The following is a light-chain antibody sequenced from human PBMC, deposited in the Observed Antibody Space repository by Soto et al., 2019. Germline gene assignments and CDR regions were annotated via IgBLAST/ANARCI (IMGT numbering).Light chain of an antibody. CDR2: DVS. J-gene: IGLJ2*01. CDR1: SSDIGRHNS. CDR3: CSYVGSYTFVF. Sequence: QSALTQPRSVSGSPGQSVTISCTGTSSDIGRHNSVSWYQQYPGKAPKLIIYDVSQRPSGIPDRFSGFKSGNTASLTISGLQVEDEADYHCCSYVGSYTFVFFGVGTKVTVL. V-gene: IGLV2-11*01.